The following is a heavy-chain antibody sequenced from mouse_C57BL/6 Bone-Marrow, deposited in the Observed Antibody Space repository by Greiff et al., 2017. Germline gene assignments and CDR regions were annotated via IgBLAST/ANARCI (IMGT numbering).Heavy chain of an antibody. V-gene: IGHV1-80*01. CDR1: GYAFSSYW. D-gene: IGHD2-3*01. CDR2: IYPGDGDT. J-gene: IGHJ3*01. CDR3: ARLGGWLLVAY. Sequence: VQLQESGAELVKPGASVKISCKASGYAFSSYWMNWVKQRPGKGLEWIGQIYPGDGDTNYNGKFTGKATRTADKSSSTAYMQLSSLTAGDSAVYFCARLGGWLLVAYWGQGTLVTVSA.